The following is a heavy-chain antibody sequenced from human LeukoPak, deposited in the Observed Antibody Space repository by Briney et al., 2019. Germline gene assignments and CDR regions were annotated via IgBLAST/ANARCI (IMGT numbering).Heavy chain of an antibody. J-gene: IGHJ6*02. Sequence: GGSLRLSCAASGFTFSSYSMNWVRQAPGKGPEWVSSISSSSSYIYYADSVKGRFTISRDNAKNSLYLQMNSLRAEDTAVYYCARDRDKGVETYYYYGMDVWGQGTTVTVSS. D-gene: IGHD3-3*01. CDR3: ARDRDKGVETYYYYGMDV. V-gene: IGHV3-21*01. CDR1: GFTFSSYS. CDR2: ISSSSSYI.